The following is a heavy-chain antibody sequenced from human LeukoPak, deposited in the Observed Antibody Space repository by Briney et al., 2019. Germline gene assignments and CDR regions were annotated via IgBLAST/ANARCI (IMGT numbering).Heavy chain of an antibody. CDR1: GGSISSYY. CDR2: IYTSGST. Sequence: PSETLSLTCTVSGGSISSYYWSWTRQPAGKGLEWIGRIYTSGSTNYNPSLKSRVTMSVDTSKNQFSLKLSSVTAADTAVYYCARESAAPGFGVYYYYGMDVWGQGTTVTVSS. J-gene: IGHJ6*02. CDR3: ARESAAPGFGVYYYYGMDV. V-gene: IGHV4-4*07. D-gene: IGHD3-3*01.